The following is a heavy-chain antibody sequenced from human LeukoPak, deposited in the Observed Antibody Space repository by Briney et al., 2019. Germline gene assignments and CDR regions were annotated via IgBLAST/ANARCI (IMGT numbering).Heavy chain of an antibody. CDR1: GGTFSSYA. J-gene: IGHJ3*02. D-gene: IGHD2-2*01. Sequence: GSSVKVSCKASGGTFSSYAISCVRQAPGQGLEWMGRIIPIFGIANYAQKFQGRVTITADKSTSTAYMELSSLRSEDTAVYYCARDSADSSSTEDAFDIWGQGTMVTVSS. CDR2: IIPIFGIA. CDR3: ARDSADSSSTEDAFDI. V-gene: IGHV1-69*04.